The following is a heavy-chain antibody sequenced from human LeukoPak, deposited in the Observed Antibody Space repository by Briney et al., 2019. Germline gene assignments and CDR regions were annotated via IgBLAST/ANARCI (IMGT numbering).Heavy chain of an antibody. CDR3: ARDDQGVNYDILTGYYRAAFGFDY. V-gene: IGHV4-39*07. CDR1: GGSISSSSYY. CDR2: IYYSGST. Sequence: PSETLSLTCTVSGGSISSSSYYWGWIRQPPGKGLEWIESIYYSGSTYYNPSLKSRVTISVDTSKNQFSLKLSSVTAADTAVYYCARDDQGVNYDILTGYYRAAFGFDYWGQGTLVTVSS. J-gene: IGHJ4*02. D-gene: IGHD3-9*01.